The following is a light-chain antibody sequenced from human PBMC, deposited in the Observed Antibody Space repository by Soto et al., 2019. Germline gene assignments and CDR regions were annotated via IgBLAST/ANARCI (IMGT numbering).Light chain of an antibody. CDR3: QQYNDWPG. CDR1: QSVNYN. CDR2: GVS. V-gene: IGKV3-15*01. J-gene: IGKJ3*01. Sequence: EIVMTQSPATLSVSPGERATLSCRASQSVNYNLAWYQQKPGQAPRLLTYGVSTRATGIPARFSGSGSGTEFTLTISSLQSEDCAVYYCQQYNDWPGFGPGTKVDIK.